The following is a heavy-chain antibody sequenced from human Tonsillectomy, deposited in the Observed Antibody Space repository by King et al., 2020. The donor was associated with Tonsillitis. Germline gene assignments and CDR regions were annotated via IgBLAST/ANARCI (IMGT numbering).Heavy chain of an antibody. J-gene: IGHJ2*01. V-gene: IGHV3-23*04. CDR2: ISNRGGST. D-gene: IGHD5-24*01. CDR3: AKRSGGGYNSDWYFDL. CDR1: GFTFSNYA. Sequence: VQLVESGGGLAQPGGSLRLSCAASGFTFSNYAMSWVRQAPGKGLEWVSTISNRGGSTDCADSVKGRFTISRDNSKNTLYLQMNSLRVEDTAIYYCAKRSGGGYNSDWYFDLWGRGTLVTVSS.